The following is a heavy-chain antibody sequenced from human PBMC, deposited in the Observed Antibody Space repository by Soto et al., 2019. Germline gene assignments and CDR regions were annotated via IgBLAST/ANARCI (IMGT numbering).Heavy chain of an antibody. CDR3: AGYYDSSGYSPHDAFDI. CDR2: ISGSGGST. CDR1: GFTFSSYA. D-gene: IGHD3-22*01. J-gene: IGHJ3*02. Sequence: GSLRLSCAASGFTFSSYAMSWVRQAPGKGLEWVSAISGSGGSTYYADSVKGRFTISRDNSKNTLYLQMNSLRAEDTAVYYCAGYYDSSGYSPHDAFDIWGQGTMVTVSS. V-gene: IGHV3-23*01.